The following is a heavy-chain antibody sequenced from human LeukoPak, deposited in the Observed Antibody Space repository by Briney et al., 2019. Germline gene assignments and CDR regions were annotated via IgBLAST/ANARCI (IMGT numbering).Heavy chain of an antibody. V-gene: IGHV1-46*03. CDR2: INPSGGST. CDR3: ATRGTYYDSSGYQPTDY. CDR1: GYTFTSYY. D-gene: IGHD3-22*01. J-gene: IGHJ4*02. Sequence: ASVKVSCKASGYTFTSYYMHWVRQAPGQGLEWMGIINPSGGSTSYAQKFQGRVTMTRDMSTSTVYMELSSLRSEDTAVYYCATRGTYYDSSGYQPTDYWGQGTLVAVSS.